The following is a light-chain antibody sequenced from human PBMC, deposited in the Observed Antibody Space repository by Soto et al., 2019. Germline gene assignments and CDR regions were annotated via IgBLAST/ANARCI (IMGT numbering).Light chain of an antibody. V-gene: IGKV1-39*01. Sequence: DIQMTQSPSSLSASVGDRVTITCRASQSISSYLNWYQQKPGKAPKLLIYAASSLRSGVPSRFSGSGSGTDFTLTINSLQPEEFAIYYCQQSYSTPYTFGQGTKLEIK. CDR2: AAS. CDR1: QSISSY. CDR3: QQSYSTPYT. J-gene: IGKJ2*01.